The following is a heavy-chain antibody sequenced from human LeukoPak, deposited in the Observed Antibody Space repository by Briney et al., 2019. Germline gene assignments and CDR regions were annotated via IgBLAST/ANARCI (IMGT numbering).Heavy chain of an antibody. Sequence: SVKVSCKASGDTFSSYAISWVRQAPEQGLEWMGGIIPIFGTANYAQKFQGRVTITADESTSTAYMELSSLRSEDTAVYYWAREVPGIAVAGRLGPYGDWGQGTLVTVSS. CDR1: GDTFSSYA. V-gene: IGHV1-69*13. D-gene: IGHD6-19*01. J-gene: IGHJ4*02. CDR3: AREVPGIAVAGRLGPYGD. CDR2: IIPIFGTA.